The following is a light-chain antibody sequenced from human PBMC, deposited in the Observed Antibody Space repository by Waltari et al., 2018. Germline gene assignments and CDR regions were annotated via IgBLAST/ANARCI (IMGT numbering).Light chain of an antibody. Sequence: VHRYENKNRLGWYKQKSGQSPKLLIYGASTRESGVPDRFSGIGSGTDFTLTISSLQTEDVAVYYCQQYYSTPFTFGPGTKVDIK. CDR2: GAS. V-gene: IGKV4-1*01. CDR1: VHRYENKNR. J-gene: IGKJ3*01. CDR3: QQYYSTPFT.